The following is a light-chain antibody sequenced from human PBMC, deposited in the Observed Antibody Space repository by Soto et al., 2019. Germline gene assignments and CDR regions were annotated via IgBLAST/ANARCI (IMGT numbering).Light chain of an antibody. Sequence: QSVLTQPPSVSGAPGQRVTISCTGSSSNIGAGYDVHWYQQLPGTAPKLLIYGNSNRPSGVPDRFSGSKSGTSASLAITGLQXEDEADYYCQSYDSSLSAYVFGTGTKVT. CDR3: QSYDSSLSAYV. CDR1: SSNIGAGYD. V-gene: IGLV1-40*01. J-gene: IGLJ1*01. CDR2: GNS.